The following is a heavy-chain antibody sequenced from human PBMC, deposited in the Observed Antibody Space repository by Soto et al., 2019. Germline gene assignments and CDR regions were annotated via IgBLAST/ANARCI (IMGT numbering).Heavy chain of an antibody. CDR3: ASSSWTSEFFQH. CDR1: GDSVSSNSAA. CDR2: TYYRSKWYN. Sequence: QSQTLSLTCASSGDSVSSNSAAWNWIRQSPSRGLEWLGRTYYRSKWYNDYAVSVKSRITINPDTSKNQFSLQLNSVTPEDTAVYYCASSSWTSEFFQHWGQGTLVTVSS. V-gene: IGHV6-1*01. J-gene: IGHJ1*01. D-gene: IGHD6-13*01.